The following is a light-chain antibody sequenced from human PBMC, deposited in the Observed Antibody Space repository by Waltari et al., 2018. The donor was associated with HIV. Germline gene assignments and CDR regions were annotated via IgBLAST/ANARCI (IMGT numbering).Light chain of an antibody. CDR3: CSYSGTYTFVV. V-gene: IGLV3-25*03. CDR2: KDS. CDR1: ALPKQY. Sequence: SYELTQPPSVSVSPGQTARITCSGDALPKQYAYWYQQKPGQAPVLVIYKDSERPSGIPERFSGSSSGTTVTLTISGVQAEDEADYYCCSYSGTYTFVVFGGGTKLTVL. J-gene: IGLJ2*01.